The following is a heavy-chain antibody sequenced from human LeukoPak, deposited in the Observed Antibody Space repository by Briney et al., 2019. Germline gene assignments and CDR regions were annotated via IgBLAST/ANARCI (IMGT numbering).Heavy chain of an antibody. CDR3: ARLFSSSIVVVPAAKARRYNWFDP. J-gene: IGHJ5*02. CDR1: GGSISSYY. D-gene: IGHD2-2*01. Sequence: SETLSLTCTVSGGSISSYYWSWIRQPPGKGLEWIGYIYTCGSTNYNPSLKSRVTISVDTSKNQFSLKLSSVTAADTAVYYCARLFSSSIVVVPAAKARRYNWFDPWGQGTLVTVSS. V-gene: IGHV4-4*09. CDR2: IYTCGST.